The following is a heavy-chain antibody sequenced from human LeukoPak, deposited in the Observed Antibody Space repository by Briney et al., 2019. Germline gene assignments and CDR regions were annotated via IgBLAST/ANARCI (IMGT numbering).Heavy chain of an antibody. CDR1: GYTFTSYY. CDR2: INPSGGST. D-gene: IGHD3-22*01. Sequence: ASVKVSCKASGYTFTSYYMHWVRHAPGQGLEWMGIINPSGGSTSYAQKFQGRVTMTRDTSTSTVYMELSSLRSEDTAVYYFARGSNYYDSSGYPESFDYWGQGTLVTVSS. CDR3: ARGSNYYDSSGYPESFDY. J-gene: IGHJ4*02. V-gene: IGHV1-46*01.